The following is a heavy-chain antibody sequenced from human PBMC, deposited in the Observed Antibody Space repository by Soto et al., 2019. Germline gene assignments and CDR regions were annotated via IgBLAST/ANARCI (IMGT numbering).Heavy chain of an antibody. V-gene: IGHV3-21*01. CDR1: GFTFSSYS. CDR2: ISSSSSYI. CDR3: ARDQGAAAGYWFDP. Sequence: GGSLRLSCAASGFTFSSYSMNWVRQAPGKGLEWVSSISSSSSYIYYADSVMGRFTISRDNAKNSLYLQMNSLRAEDTAVYYCARDQGAAAGYWFDPWGQGTLVTVSS. J-gene: IGHJ5*02. D-gene: IGHD6-13*01.